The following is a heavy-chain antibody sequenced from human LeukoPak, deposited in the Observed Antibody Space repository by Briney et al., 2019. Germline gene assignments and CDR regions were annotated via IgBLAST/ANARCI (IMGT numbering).Heavy chain of an antibody. CDR2: ISGSGDRT. V-gene: IGHV3-23*01. D-gene: IGHD6-19*01. CDR1: GFTFNSYA. Sequence: GGSLRLSCAASGFTFNSYAMSWVRQAPGKGLEWVSTISGSGDRTSYADSVKGRFTISRDNSKNTLFLQMNSLRAEDTAVYYCAKDRIGGVAVAGKGRWFDPGGQGTLVTASS. CDR3: AKDRIGGVAVAGKGRWFDP. J-gene: IGHJ5*02.